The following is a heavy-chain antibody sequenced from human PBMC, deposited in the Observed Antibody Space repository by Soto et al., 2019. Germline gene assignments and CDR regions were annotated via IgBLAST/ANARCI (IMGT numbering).Heavy chain of an antibody. J-gene: IGHJ3*02. V-gene: IGHV4-39*01. Sequence: PSETLSLTCTVSGGSISSSSYYWGWIRQPPGKGLEWIGSIYYSGSTYYNPSLKSRVTISVDTSKNQFSLKLSSVTAADTAVYYCASFTIFGVVIYAFDIWGQGTMVT. D-gene: IGHD3-3*01. CDR3: ASFTIFGVVIYAFDI. CDR1: GGSISSSSYY. CDR2: IYYSGST.